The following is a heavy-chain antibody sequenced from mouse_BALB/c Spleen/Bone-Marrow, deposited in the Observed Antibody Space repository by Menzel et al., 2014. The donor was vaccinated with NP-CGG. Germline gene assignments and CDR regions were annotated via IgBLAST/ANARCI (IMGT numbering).Heavy chain of an antibody. D-gene: IGHD2-4*01. CDR1: GFTFSSYS. CDR3: SRRSDYDYFDY. CDR2: ISSRGSYT. Sequence: EVKVVESGGDLVKPGGSLKLSCAASGFTFSSYSMSWVRQTPDKRLEWVATISSRGSYTFYPDSVKGRFTISRDNAKNTLYLQMSSLKSEDTAIYYCSRRSDYDYFDYWGQGTTLTVSS. V-gene: IGHV5-6*02. J-gene: IGHJ2*01.